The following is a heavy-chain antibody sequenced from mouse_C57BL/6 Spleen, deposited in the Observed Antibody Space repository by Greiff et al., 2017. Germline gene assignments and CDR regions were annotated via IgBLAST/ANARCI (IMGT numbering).Heavy chain of an antibody. Sequence: VQLQQSGPELVKPGASVKISCKASGYAFSSSWMNWVKQRPGKGLEWIGRIYPGDGDTNYNGKFKGKATLTADKSSSTAYMQLSSLTSEDSAVYFCASVGYYSNYRHYAMDYWGQGTSVTVSS. CDR2: IYPGDGDT. D-gene: IGHD2-5*01. V-gene: IGHV1-82*01. CDR3: ASVGYYSNYRHYAMDY. J-gene: IGHJ4*01. CDR1: GYAFSSSW.